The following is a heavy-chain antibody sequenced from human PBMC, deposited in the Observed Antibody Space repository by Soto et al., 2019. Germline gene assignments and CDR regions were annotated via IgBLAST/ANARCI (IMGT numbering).Heavy chain of an antibody. CDR2: ISNSGGT. J-gene: IGHJ4*02. V-gene: IGHV1-2*02. Sequence: QVQLMQSGAEVKKPGASVKVSCKASGYPFTGHYIHWLRQAPGQGFEWMGWISNSGGTNYAQNFQGRVTMTRDTSITTAYMELKGLKSDDTAVYYCARGGSWYAFWGQGTLVTVSS. D-gene: IGHD6-13*01. CDR1: GYPFTGHY. CDR3: ARGGSWYAF.